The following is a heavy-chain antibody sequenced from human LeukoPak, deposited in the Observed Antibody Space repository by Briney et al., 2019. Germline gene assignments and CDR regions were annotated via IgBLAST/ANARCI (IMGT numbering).Heavy chain of an antibody. CDR2: IKWDGSEK. D-gene: IGHD5-18*01. CDR3: GGGAGYNAFVLVPFDY. V-gene: IGHV3-7*04. Sequence: GGSLRLSCEASGFSIKIYWMNWVRQAPGKGLEWVANIKWDGSEKYYVDSVKGRFSISRDNAKNSLFLQVNNPRVEDTAVYYCGGGAGYNAFVLVPFDYWGQGPPPTASS. J-gene: IGHJ4*02. CDR1: GFSIKIYW.